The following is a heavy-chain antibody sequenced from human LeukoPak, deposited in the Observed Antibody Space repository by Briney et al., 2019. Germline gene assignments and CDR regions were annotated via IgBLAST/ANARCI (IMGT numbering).Heavy chain of an antibody. V-gene: IGHV4-59*08. CDR1: GGSISSYY. CDR2: IYYSGST. CDR3: AGREGAQYYFDY. Sequence: KSSETLSLTCTVSGGSISSYYWSWIRQPPGKGLEWIGYIYYSGSTNYNPSLKSRVTISVDTSKNQSSLKLSSVTAADPAVYYCAGREGAQYYFDYWGREPLVTVS. D-gene: IGHD1-26*01. J-gene: IGHJ4*02.